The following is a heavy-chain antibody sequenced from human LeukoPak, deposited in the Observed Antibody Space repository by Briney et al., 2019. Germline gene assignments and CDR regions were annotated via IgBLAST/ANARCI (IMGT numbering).Heavy chain of an antibody. D-gene: IGHD5-24*01. CDR2: ISGSGGST. CDR3: ARAQDPTILSCFDY. J-gene: IGHJ4*02. Sequence: GGSLRLSCAASGFTFSSYAMSWVRQAPGQGLEWVSAISGSGGSTYYADSVKGRFTISRDNAKNSLYLQMNSLRDEDTAVYYCARAQDPTILSCFDYWGQGTLVTVSS. CDR1: GFTFSSYA. V-gene: IGHV3-23*01.